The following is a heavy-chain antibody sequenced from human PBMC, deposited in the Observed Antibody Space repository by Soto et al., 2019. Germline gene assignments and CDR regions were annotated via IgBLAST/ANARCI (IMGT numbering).Heavy chain of an antibody. D-gene: IGHD2-2*01. J-gene: IGHJ4*02. CDR3: AKARCSTTNCYVPDY. Sequence: TCGNYGVRRIRKAKGKGLEWVSAISGSGGRTYYVDSVQGRFTISRDNPKRTLYLQMNNLRAEDTAVYYCAKARCSTTNCYVPDYWGQGTLVTVSS. V-gene: IGHV3-23*01. CDR2: ISGSGGRT. CDR1: TCGNYG.